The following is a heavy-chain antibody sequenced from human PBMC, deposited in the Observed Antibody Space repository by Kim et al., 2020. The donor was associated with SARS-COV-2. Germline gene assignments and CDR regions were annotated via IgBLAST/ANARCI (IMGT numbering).Heavy chain of an antibody. J-gene: IGHJ6*02. CDR1: GFTFSSYG. Sequence: GGSLRLSCAASGFTFSSYGMHWVRQAPGKGLEWVAVISNDGSNKYYADSVKGRFTISRDNSKNTLYLQLSSLRTDDTTVYYCARVGSTVSSNFYYYHAMDVWGQGTTVTVSS. CDR2: ISNDGSNK. V-gene: IGHV3-30*03. D-gene: IGHD1-26*01. CDR3: ARVGSTVSSNFYYYHAMDV.